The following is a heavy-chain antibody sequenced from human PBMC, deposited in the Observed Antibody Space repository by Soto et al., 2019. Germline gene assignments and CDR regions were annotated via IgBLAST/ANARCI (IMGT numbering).Heavy chain of an antibody. CDR1: GYTFTSYD. D-gene: IGHD3-22*01. V-gene: IGHV1-8*01. J-gene: IGHJ3*02. CDR2: MNPNSGNT. CDR3: ARVSSSGYPDAFAI. Sequence: ASVKVSCKASGYTFTSYDINWVRQATGQGLEWMGWMNPNSGNTGYAQKFQGRVTMTRNTSISTAYMELSSLRSEDTAVYYCARVSSSGYPDAFAIWGQGTMVTVSS.